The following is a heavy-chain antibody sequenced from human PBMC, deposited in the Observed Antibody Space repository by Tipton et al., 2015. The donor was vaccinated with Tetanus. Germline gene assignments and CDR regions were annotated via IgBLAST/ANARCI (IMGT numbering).Heavy chain of an antibody. CDR3: ARSADNWFDP. CDR2: IYSYNGNT. V-gene: IGHV4-39*01. Sequence: TLSLTCTVSGGSISSGTFYWDWIRQTPGKGLEWIGNIYSYNGNTLQNPSLQSRVTISLDKPKNQFSLKLRSVTAADTAVYYCARSADNWFDPWGQGTLVTVSS. CDR1: GGSISSGTFY. J-gene: IGHJ5*02.